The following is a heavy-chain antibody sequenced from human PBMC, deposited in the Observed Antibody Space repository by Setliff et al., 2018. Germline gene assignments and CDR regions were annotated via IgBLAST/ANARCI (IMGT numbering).Heavy chain of an antibody. CDR1: GFTFSNYW. Sequence: GGSLRLSCAASGFTFSNYWMNWVRQAPGKGLEWVANINQDGSEKYYVDSVKDRFTISRDNAKNSLYLQMNSLRAEDTAVYYCARDGGEYWGQGTLVTVSS. V-gene: IGHV3-7*01. D-gene: IGHD3-16*01. J-gene: IGHJ4*02. CDR3: ARDGGEY. CDR2: INQDGSEK.